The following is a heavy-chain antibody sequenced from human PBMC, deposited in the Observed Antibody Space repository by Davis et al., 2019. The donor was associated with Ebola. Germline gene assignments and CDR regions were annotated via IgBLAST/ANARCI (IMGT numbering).Heavy chain of an antibody. J-gene: IGHJ3*02. V-gene: IGHV4-39*01. CDR1: GGSISSSGFY. D-gene: IGHD5-24*01. Sequence: SETLSLTCTVSGGSISSSGFYWGWTRQPPGKRLDWIGNIYYSGSTHYSPSLNSPFTITIDTSKNQFLLKLPSVTAAETAVYYCARNRDGYTSGAFDIWGQGTLVTVSS. CDR2: IYYSGST. CDR3: ARNRDGYTSGAFDI.